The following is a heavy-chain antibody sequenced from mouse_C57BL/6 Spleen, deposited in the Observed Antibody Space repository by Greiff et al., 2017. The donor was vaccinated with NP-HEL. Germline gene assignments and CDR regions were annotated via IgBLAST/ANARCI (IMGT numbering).Heavy chain of an antibody. CDR1: GYAFTNYL. D-gene: IGHD1-1*01. V-gene: IGHV1-54*01. CDR3: ARGVYYGSSYWYFDV. CDR2: INPGSGGT. Sequence: VKLMESGAELVRPGTSVKVSCKASGYAFTNYLIEWVKQRPGQGLEWIGVINPGSGGTNYNEKFKGKATLTADKSSSTAYMQLSSLTSEDSAVYFCARGVYYGSSYWYFDVWGTGTTVTVSS. J-gene: IGHJ1*03.